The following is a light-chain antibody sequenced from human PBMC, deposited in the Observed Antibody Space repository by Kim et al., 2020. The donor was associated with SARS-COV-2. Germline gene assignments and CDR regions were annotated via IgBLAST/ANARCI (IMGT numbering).Light chain of an antibody. J-gene: IGKJ2*01. Sequence: DIVMTQSPDSLAVSLGERATINCKSSRSVLYSSNNKNYLAWYQQKPGQPPKLLIYWASTRESGVPDRFSGSGSGTDFTLTISTLQAEDVAVYYCQQYYSTPYTFGQGTKLEI. CDR3: QQYYSTPYT. CDR2: WAS. CDR1: RSVLYSSNNKNY. V-gene: IGKV4-1*01.